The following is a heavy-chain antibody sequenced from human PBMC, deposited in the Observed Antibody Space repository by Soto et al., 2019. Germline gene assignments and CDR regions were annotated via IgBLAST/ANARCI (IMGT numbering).Heavy chain of an antibody. D-gene: IGHD3-16*01. CDR3: ARGLMHLYGMDV. CDR1: GFTFSSYW. Sequence: EVQLVESGGGLVQPGGSLRLSCAASGFTFSSYWMHWVRQAPGKGLVWVSRIYTDGSRTNYADSVKGRFTISRDKAKNTLYLQINSLRAEDTAVYYCARGLMHLYGMDVWGQGTTVTVSS. V-gene: IGHV3-74*01. CDR2: IYTDGSRT. J-gene: IGHJ6*02.